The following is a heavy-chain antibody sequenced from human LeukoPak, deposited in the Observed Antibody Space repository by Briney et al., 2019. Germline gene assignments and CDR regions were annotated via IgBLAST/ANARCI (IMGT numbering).Heavy chain of an antibody. Sequence: GASVKVSCKASGYTFTGYYMHWVRQAPGQGREWMGWINPNSGGTNYAQKFQGRVTMTRDTSISTAYMELSRLRSDDTAVYYCARVTGSEANLFDPWGQGTLVTVSS. J-gene: IGHJ5*02. D-gene: IGHD6-19*01. V-gene: IGHV1-2*02. CDR3: ARVTGSEANLFDP. CDR1: GYTFTGYY. CDR2: INPNSGGT.